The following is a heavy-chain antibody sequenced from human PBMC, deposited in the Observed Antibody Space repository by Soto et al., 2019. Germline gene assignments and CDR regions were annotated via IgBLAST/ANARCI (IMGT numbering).Heavy chain of an antibody. V-gene: IGHV3-23*01. J-gene: IGHJ3*02. CDR2: ISGSGDST. Sequence: GGSLRLSCAASGFTFSTYAMSWVRQAPGKGLEWVSAISGSGDSTYSAGSVRGRFTISRDNSINTLYLQMNNLGNEDTAVYYCAHPRGYGVFDAYDIWGQGTMVTV. D-gene: IGHD4-17*01. CDR1: GFTFSTYA. CDR3: AHPRGYGVFDAYDI.